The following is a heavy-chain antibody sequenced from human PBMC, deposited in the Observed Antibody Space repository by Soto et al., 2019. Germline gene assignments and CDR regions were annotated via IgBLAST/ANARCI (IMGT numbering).Heavy chain of an antibody. CDR3: ARPLPYYYGSGRGWFDP. D-gene: IGHD3-10*01. V-gene: IGHV1-18*01. CDR2: ISAYNGNT. J-gene: IGHJ5*02. Sequence: QVQLVQSGAEVKKPGASVKVSCKASGYTFTSYGISWVRQAPGQGREWMGWISAYNGNTNYAQKLQGRVTMTTDTSTSTAYMELRSLRSDDTAVYYCARPLPYYYGSGRGWFDPWGQGTLVTVSS. CDR1: GYTFTSYG.